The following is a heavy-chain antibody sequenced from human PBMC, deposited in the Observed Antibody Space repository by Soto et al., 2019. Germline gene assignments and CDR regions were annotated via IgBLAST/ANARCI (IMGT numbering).Heavy chain of an antibody. J-gene: IGHJ4*02. CDR2: ISSSSSYI. CDR3: ARGPESIIAEAGTIFDY. V-gene: IGHV3-21*01. Sequence: PGWSLRLSCAASGFTFSSYSMNWVRQAPGKGLEWVSSISSSSSYIYYADSVKGRFTISRDNAKNSLYLQMNSLRAEDTAVYYCARGPESIIAEAGTIFDYWGQGTMGTVSS. CDR1: GFTFSSYS. D-gene: IGHD6-13*01.